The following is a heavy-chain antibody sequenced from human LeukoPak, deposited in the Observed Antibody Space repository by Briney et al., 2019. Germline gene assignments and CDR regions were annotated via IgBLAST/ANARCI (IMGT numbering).Heavy chain of an antibody. D-gene: IGHD6-19*01. CDR3: AGERGEEYSSGWYKTNYFDK. J-gene: IGHJ4*02. CDR2: IYYSGTT. Sequence: SETLSLTCTVSGGSISSTNYYWDWIRQPPGMGLEWIGDIYYSGTTYYNPSLESRVAISADMSKKQISLKLTSVTGADTAVYYCAGERGEEYSSGWYKTNYFDKWGQGIRVTVSS. CDR1: GGSISSTNYY. V-gene: IGHV4-39*07.